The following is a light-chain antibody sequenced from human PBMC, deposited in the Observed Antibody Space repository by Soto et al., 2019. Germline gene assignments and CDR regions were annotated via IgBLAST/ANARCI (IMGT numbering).Light chain of an antibody. CDR2: GAS. J-gene: IGKJ1*01. CDR3: QQFGASLTWT. CDR1: QGVMSKY. Sequence: VLTQGPGSPSLSRGGRATLSPRAMQGVMSKYLSWYQEKPGRPPRVLLYGASSRATGIPDSFSGSGSGRDFTLSISRLEPEDFAEYYCQQFGASLTWTFGLGTKGDI. V-gene: IGKV3-20*01.